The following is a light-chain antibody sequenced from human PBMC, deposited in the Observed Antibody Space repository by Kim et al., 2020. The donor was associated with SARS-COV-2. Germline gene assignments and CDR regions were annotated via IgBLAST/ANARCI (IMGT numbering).Light chain of an antibody. CDR2: GAS. J-gene: IGKJ2*01. Sequence: EIVLTQSPGTLSLSPGERATLSCRASQSVGSNYLDWFQQKAGQAPRLLIYGASSKETGIPDRFSGSGSGTDFTLTISRLEPEDFAMYYCQQYGNSPRTFGQGTKLEI. V-gene: IGKV3-20*01. CDR1: QSVGSNY. CDR3: QQYGNSPRT.